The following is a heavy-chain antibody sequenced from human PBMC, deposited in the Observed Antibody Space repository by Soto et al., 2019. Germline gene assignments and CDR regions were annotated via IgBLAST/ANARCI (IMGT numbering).Heavy chain of an antibody. J-gene: IGHJ4*02. D-gene: IGHD3-10*01. CDR3: VRSGDYRSGSYWYFFDY. CDR2: INPNSGST. CDR1: GYTFTSYG. Sequence: ASVKVSCKASGYTFTSYGINWVRQATGQGFEWMGIINPNSGSTSYAQKFQGRVTITRDNAKNSLYLQLDSLRAEDTALYYCVRSGDYRSGSYWYFFDYWGQGTQVTVSS. V-gene: IGHV1-46*01.